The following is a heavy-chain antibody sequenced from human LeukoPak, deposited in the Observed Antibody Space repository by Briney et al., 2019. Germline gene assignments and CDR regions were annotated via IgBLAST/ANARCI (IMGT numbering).Heavy chain of an antibody. V-gene: IGHV3-73*01. CDR2: IRTKVNSYAT. J-gene: IGHJ6*02. CDR1: GLTFSGSG. CDR3: SRVISGYGMDV. D-gene: IGHD3-22*01. Sequence: GGSLRLSCAASGLTFSGSGMHWARQASGKGLEWIGRIRTKVNSYATAYAASVKGRFTISRDDSKNTAYLQMGSLKTEDTAVYYCSRVISGYGMDVWGQGTTVTVSS.